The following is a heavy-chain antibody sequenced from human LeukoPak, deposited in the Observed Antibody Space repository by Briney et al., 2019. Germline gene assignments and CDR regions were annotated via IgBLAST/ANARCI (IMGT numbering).Heavy chain of an antibody. Sequence: SETLSLTCTVSGGSISSYYWSWIRQPLGKGLEWIGYMYYRGRTNYNPSLKSRVTISVDASKNQISLNLTSVTAADTAVYYCARGFSEEGWFDPWGPGTLVTVSS. CDR1: GGSISSYY. CDR3: ARGFSEEGWFDP. V-gene: IGHV4-59*01. CDR2: MYYRGRT. J-gene: IGHJ5*02.